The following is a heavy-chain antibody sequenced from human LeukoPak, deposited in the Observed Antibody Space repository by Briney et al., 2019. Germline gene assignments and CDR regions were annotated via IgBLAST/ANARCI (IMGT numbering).Heavy chain of an antibody. V-gene: IGHV3-53*01. J-gene: IGHJ4*02. CDR1: GFSVSNNY. CDR3: GKLKSSGYIIEY. CDR2: IYSGGST. D-gene: IGHD3-22*01. Sequence: PGGSLRLSCAASGFSVSNNYMSWVRQAPGKGLEWVSVIYSGGSTYYGDSVNGRFTISRDNSKNTLYLQMNRLRADDTAVYYCGKLKSSGYIIEYWGQGTLVTVSS.